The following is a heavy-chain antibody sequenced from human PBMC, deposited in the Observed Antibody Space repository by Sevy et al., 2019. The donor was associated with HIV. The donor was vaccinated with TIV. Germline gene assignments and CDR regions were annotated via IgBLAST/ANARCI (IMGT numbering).Heavy chain of an antibody. J-gene: IGHJ4*02. Sequence: GGSLRLSCAATGFTFSNYAMHWVRQAPGKGLEWVAIIWSDGAYQYHGDSVKGRFTISRDNSKKTLYLQMNNVRVEDTAVYYCARGGYYCDNADDYALDSWGQGTLVTVS. CDR2: IWSDGAYQ. V-gene: IGHV3-33*01. CDR3: ARGGYYCDNADDYALDS. CDR1: GFTFSNYA. D-gene: IGHD3-22*01.